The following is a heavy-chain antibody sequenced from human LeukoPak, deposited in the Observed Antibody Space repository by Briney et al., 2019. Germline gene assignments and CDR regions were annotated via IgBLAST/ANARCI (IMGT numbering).Heavy chain of an antibody. CDR3: ARRVVNNRNWYFNL. V-gene: IGHV5-51*01. Sequence: GQSLKISCKVSGYRFTNYWIGWVRQMPGKGLEWMGIIYPGDSNTRYSPSFQGQVTISADKSINTAYVQWSSLKASDTAMYYCARRVVNNRNWYFNLWGRGTLVTVSS. J-gene: IGHJ2*01. CDR1: GYRFTNYW. CDR2: IYPGDSNT. D-gene: IGHD4-23*01.